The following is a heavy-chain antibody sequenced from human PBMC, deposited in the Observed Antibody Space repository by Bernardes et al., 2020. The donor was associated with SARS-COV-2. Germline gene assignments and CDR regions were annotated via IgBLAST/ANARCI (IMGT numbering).Heavy chain of an antibody. CDR3: ARGALSTRHYY. Sequence: GGSLRLSCAASGFSFSSYWMHWVRQVPGKGLVWVSRISYDGRTIDYADSVKGRFTMSRDNSKNTVFLQMKSLRAEDSAVYYCARGALSTRHYYWGQGTLVTVSS. V-gene: IGHV3-74*01. J-gene: IGHJ4*02. CDR2: ISYDGRTI. CDR1: GFSFSSYW. D-gene: IGHD2-2*01.